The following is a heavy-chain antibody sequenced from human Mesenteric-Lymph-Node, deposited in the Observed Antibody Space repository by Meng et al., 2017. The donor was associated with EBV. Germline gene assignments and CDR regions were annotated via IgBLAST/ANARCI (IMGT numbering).Heavy chain of an antibody. CDR2: ITDTAGGT. V-gene: IGHV3-23*01. Sequence: EVQLLESGGGLVPPRGSLRLSFEASGFTLNHYAMTWVRQAPGKGLEWVSSITDTAGGTYYGDSVKGRFAISRDNSKNTLFLQMTSLRADDTAVYYCAKDRGYCSGGSCYIGADNDHWGHGVLVTVSA. CDR3: AKDRGYCSGGSCYIGADNDH. J-gene: IGHJ4*01. CDR1: GFTLNHYA. D-gene: IGHD2-15*01.